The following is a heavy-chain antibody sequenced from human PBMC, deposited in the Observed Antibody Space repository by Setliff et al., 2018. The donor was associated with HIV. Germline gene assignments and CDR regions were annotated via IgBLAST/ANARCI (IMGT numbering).Heavy chain of an antibody. Sequence: SETLSLTCTVSGGSISSITHYWGWFRQPPGKGLECIGTVYYTGTTYYNSSLESRVTISVDTSRNQFSLKLYSVTAADTAVYYCARIFGFTTASYARGNDYWGRGTLVIVSS. CDR2: VYYTGTT. V-gene: IGHV4-39*01. D-gene: IGHD3-16*01. CDR1: GGSISSITHY. J-gene: IGHJ4*02. CDR3: ARIFGFTTASYARGNDY.